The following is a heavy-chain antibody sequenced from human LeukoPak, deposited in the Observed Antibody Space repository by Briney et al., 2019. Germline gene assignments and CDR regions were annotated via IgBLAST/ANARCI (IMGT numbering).Heavy chain of an antibody. Sequence: GASVKVSCKASGYSFTSYDINWVRQATGQGLEWMGWMNPNSGNTEYAQKFQGRVTMTRNTSISTGYMELSSLRSDDTAVYYCARGGALWFGELTNNWFDPWGQGTLVTVSS. J-gene: IGHJ5*02. V-gene: IGHV1-8*01. CDR1: GYSFTSYD. CDR2: MNPNSGNT. CDR3: ARGGALWFGELTNNWFDP. D-gene: IGHD3-10*01.